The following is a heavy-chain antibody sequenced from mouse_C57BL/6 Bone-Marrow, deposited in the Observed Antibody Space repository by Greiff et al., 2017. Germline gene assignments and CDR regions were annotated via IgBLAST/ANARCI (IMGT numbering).Heavy chain of an antibody. CDR3: AREVDY. J-gene: IGHJ2*01. V-gene: IGHV5-4*01. Sequence: EVQLQESGGGLVKPGGSLKLSCAASGFTFSSYAMSWVRQTPEKRLEWVATISDGGSYTYYPDNVKGRFTISRDNAKNNLYLQMSHLKSEDTAMYYCAREVDYGGQGTTLTVSS. CDR1: GFTFSSYA. CDR2: ISDGGSYT.